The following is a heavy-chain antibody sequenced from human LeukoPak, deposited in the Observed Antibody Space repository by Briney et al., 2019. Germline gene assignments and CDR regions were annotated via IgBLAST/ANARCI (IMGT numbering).Heavy chain of an antibody. CDR3: ARATYGGYAEYFQH. CDR2: IYHSGST. Sequence: PSETLSLTCAVSGGSISSGGYSWSWIRRPPGKGLEWIGYIYHSGSTYYNPSLKTRVTTSLDRSKNQFSLKLSSVTAADTAVYYCARATYGGYAEYFQHWGQGTLVTVSS. D-gene: IGHD4-23*01. V-gene: IGHV4-30-2*01. CDR1: GGSISSGGYS. J-gene: IGHJ1*01.